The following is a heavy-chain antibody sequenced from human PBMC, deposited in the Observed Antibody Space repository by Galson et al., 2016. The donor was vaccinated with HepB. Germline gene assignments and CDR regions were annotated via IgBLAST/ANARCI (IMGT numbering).Heavy chain of an antibody. CDR3: VRGVEGWSLFDY. CDR1: GFTFSSYG. V-gene: IGHV3-33*01. J-gene: IGHJ4*02. Sequence: SLRLSCATSGFTFSSYGMHWVRQAPGKGLEWVAVIWFDGSNKYYADSVKGRFTISRDNSKNTLYLQMNSLRAEDTAVYYCVRGVEGWSLFDYWGQGTLVTASS. CDR2: IWFDGSNK.